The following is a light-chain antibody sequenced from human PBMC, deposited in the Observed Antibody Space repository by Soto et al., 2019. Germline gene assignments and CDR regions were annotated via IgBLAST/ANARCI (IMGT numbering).Light chain of an antibody. J-gene: IGKJ2*01. CDR2: AAD. V-gene: IGKV1-39*01. Sequence: QLTQSPPLVSASVGDRVTITCRASPSIGSYLNWYQHKPGEAPKLLIFAADTLEYGVPSRFSGSGFNKAFTLTVNSLQPEDFATYYCQQNYDVPYTFGQGTRVEIK. CDR3: QQNYDVPYT. CDR1: PSIGSY.